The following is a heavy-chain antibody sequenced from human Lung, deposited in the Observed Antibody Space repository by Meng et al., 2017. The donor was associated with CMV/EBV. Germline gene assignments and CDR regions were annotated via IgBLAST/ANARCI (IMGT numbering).Heavy chain of an antibody. CDR3: TTEFTRGY. Sequence: NWVRQAPGKGLEWVGRIKSINDGGTSDYAAPVKGRFTISRDDSKNTLYLHMNSLKTEDTAVYYCTTEFTRGYWGQGTLVTVSS. J-gene: IGHJ4*02. CDR2: IKSINDGGTS. V-gene: IGHV3-15*01. D-gene: IGHD3-10*01.